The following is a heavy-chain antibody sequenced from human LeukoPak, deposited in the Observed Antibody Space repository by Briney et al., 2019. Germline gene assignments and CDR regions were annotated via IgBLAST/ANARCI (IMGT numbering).Heavy chain of an antibody. D-gene: IGHD1-26*01. CDR2: INHSGRT. Sequence: PSETLSLTCAVYGGSFSGYYWSWIRQPPGKGLEWIGEINHSGRTNYNPSLKSRVTISVDTSKNQFSLKLSSVTAADTAVYYCARGRGTFDYWGQGTLVTVSS. V-gene: IGHV4-34*01. CDR1: GGSFSGYY. J-gene: IGHJ4*02. CDR3: ARGRGTFDY.